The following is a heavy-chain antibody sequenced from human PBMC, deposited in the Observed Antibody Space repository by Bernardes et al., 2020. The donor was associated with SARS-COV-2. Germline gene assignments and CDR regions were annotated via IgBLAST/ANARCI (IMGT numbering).Heavy chain of an antibody. V-gene: IGHV3-15*01. D-gene: IGHD3-22*01. CDR3: TSTFYYDSSGDR. CDR1: GFTFRGVW. Sequence: GGSLRLSCAASGFTFRGVWMSWVRQAPGKGLEWLGRIKSKRVGGSADYAAPVEGRFTISRDDSKNTLYLQMSSLKTEDTAVYYCTSTFYYDSSGDRWGQGTLVTVSS. J-gene: IGHJ4*02. CDR2: IKSKRVGGSA.